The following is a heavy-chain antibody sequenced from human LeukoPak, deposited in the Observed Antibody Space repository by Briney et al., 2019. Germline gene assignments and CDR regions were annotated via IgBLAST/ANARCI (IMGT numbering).Heavy chain of an antibody. J-gene: IGHJ4*02. CDR3: AKDARGYCSKGACYSIDY. D-gene: IGHD2-8*01. V-gene: IGHV1-18*01. Sequence: ASVKVSCKASGYTFTSYGISWVRQAPGQGLEWMGWISAYNGNTNYAQKFQGRVTMTTDTSTSTDYMELRSLRSDDTAVYYCAKDARGYCSKGACYSIDYWGQGTLVTVSS. CDR1: GYTFTSYG. CDR2: ISAYNGNT.